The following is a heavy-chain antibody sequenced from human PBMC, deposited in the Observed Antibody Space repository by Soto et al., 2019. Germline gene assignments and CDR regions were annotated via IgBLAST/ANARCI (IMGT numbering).Heavy chain of an antibody. CDR1: GGSISSGGYS. CDR3: ARDRRLRDAFDI. V-gene: IGHV4-30-2*01. J-gene: IGHJ3*02. Sequence: SETLSLTCAVSGGSISSGGYSWSWIRQPPGMGLEWIGYIYHSGSTHYNPSLKSRVTISVDRSKNQFSLKLSSVTAADTAVYYCARDRRLRDAFDIWGQGTMVTVSS. CDR2: IYHSGST.